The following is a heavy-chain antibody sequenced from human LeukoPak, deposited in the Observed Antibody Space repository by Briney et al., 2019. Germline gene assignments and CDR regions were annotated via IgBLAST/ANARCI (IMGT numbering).Heavy chain of an antibody. CDR2: ISYDGSNK. CDR3: ARGLGGSGSYVDY. V-gene: IGHV3-30-3*01. Sequence: GRSLRLSCAASGLTFSSYAMHWVRQAPGKGLEWVAVISYDGSNKYYADSVKGRFTISRDNSKNTLYLQMNSLRAEDTAVYYCARGLGGSGSYVDYWGQGTLVTVSS. CDR1: GLTFSSYA. J-gene: IGHJ4*02. D-gene: IGHD3-10*01.